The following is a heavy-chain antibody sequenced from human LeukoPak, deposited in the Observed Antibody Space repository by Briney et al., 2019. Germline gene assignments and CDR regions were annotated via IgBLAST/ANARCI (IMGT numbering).Heavy chain of an antibody. CDR1: GFTFSTYG. CDR2: ISGSGDST. CDR3: AKDAGLWFGEQNDY. D-gene: IGHD3-10*01. J-gene: IGHJ4*02. Sequence: PGGSLSLSCAASGFTFSTYGMGWVRQAPGEGLEWVSSISGSGDSTYYADSVKGRFTISRDNSKNTLYLQMNSLRAEDTAVYYCAKDAGLWFGEQNDYWGQGTLVTVSS. V-gene: IGHV3-23*01.